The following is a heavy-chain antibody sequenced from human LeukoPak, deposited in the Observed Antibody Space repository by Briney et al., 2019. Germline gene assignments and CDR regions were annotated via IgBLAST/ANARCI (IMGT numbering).Heavy chain of an antibody. CDR2: ISSSGSTI. D-gene: IGHD3-9*01. V-gene: IGHV3-48*03. CDR3: ARGPGLALTGYYIEGYFDY. J-gene: IGHJ4*02. Sequence: GGSLRLSCAASGFTFSSYEMNWVRQAPGKGLEWVSYISSSGSTIYYADSVKGRFTISRDNAKNSLYLQMNSLRAEDTAVYYCARGPGLALTGYYIEGYFDYWGQGTLVTVSS. CDR1: GFTFSSYE.